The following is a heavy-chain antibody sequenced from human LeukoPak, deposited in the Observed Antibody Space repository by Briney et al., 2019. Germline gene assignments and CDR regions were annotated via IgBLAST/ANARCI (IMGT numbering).Heavy chain of an antibody. CDR2: IIPIFGTA. J-gene: IGHJ3*01. V-gene: IGHV1-69*05. CDR3: ARDMNTRVTPISYAFDL. CDR1: GGTFSSYA. D-gene: IGHD4-23*01. Sequence: SVKVSCKASGGTFSSYAISWVRQAPGQGLEWMGGIIPIFGTANYAQKFQGRVTITTDESTSTAYMELSSLRSEDTAVYYCARDMNTRVTPISYAFDLWGQGTMVTVSS.